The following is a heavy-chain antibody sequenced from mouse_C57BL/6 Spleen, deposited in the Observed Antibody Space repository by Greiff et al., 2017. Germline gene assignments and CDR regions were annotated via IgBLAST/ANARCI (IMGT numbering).Heavy chain of an antibody. CDR3: ARYPYYCGSSYAMDY. CDR1: GYTFTSYW. V-gene: IGHV1-69*01. Sequence: QVQLQQPGAELVMPGASVKLSCKASGYTFTSYWMHWVKQRPGQGLEWIGEIDPSDSYTNYNQKFKGKSTLTVDKSSSTAYMQLSSLTSEDSAVYYCARYPYYCGSSYAMDYWGQGTSVTVSS. D-gene: IGHD1-1*01. CDR2: IDPSDSYT. J-gene: IGHJ4*01.